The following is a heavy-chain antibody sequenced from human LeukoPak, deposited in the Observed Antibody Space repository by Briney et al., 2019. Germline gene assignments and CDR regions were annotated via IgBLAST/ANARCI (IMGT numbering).Heavy chain of an antibody. J-gene: IGHJ4*02. D-gene: IGHD3-3*01. CDR3: ARDHSGYGFWSGYPLYYFDY. V-gene: IGHV3-30*03. CDR1: GFTFSSYG. CDR2: ISYDGSNK. Sequence: GGSLRLSCAASGFTFSSYGMHWVRQAPGKGLEWVAVISYDGSNKYYADSVKGRFTISRDNAKNSLYLQMNSLRAEDTAVYYCARDHSGYGFWSGYPLYYFDYWGQGTLVTVSS.